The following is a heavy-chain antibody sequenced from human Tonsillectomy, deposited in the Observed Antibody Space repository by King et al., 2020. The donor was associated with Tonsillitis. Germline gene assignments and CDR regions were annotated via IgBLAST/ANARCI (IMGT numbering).Heavy chain of an antibody. CDR3: AREVTYGSGSDAFDI. Sequence: VQLVESGGGLVKPGGSLRLSCAASGFTFSDYYMSWIRQAPGKGLEWISYMSDNYLYTAYADSVEGRFTISRDNAKNSLFLQMHSLKADDTALYYCAREVTYGSGSDAFDIWGQGTMVTVSS. CDR2: MSDNYLYT. D-gene: IGHD3-10*01. CDR1: GFTFSDYY. J-gene: IGHJ3*02. V-gene: IGHV3-11*05.